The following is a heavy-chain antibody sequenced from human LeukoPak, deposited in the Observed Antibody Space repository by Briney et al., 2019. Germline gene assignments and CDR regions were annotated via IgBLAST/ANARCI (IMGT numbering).Heavy chain of an antibody. J-gene: IGHJ5*01. Sequence: SETLSLTCTVSGASVSRGSFYWRWIRQTAGKGLEWIGRIYTSGTTNYNPSLKSRVTISMNTSKSQFSLKLASVTAADTAVYYCTGGQYNWFDSWGQGNLVTVSS. CDR1: GASVSRGSFY. D-gene: IGHD2-15*01. CDR2: IYTSGTT. CDR3: TGGQYNWFDS. V-gene: IGHV4-61*02.